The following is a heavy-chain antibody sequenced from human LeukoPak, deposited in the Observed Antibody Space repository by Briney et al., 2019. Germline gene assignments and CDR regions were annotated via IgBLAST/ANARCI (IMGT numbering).Heavy chain of an antibody. CDR3: ARVGYYDSSGYYYVRYFDL. D-gene: IGHD3-22*01. CDR1: GYTFTGYY. Sequence: ASVKVSCKASGYTFTGYYMHWVRQAPGQGLEWMGWIIPNSGGANYAQKFPGRVTMTRDTYISTAYMELSRMRSDDTAVYYCARVGYYDSSGYYYVRYFDLWGRGTLVTVSS. J-gene: IGHJ2*01. V-gene: IGHV1-2*02. CDR2: IIPNSGGA.